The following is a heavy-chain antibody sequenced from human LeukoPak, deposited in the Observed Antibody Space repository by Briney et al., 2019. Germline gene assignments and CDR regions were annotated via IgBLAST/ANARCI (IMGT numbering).Heavy chain of an antibody. D-gene: IGHD4-23*01. Sequence: GASVKVSCKASGYTFTSYDINWVRQATGQGLEWMGWMNPNSGNTGYTQKFQGRVTMTRNTSISTAYMELSSLGSEGTAVYYCASHIPDYGGKGGAFDIWGQGTMVTVSS. CDR1: GYTFTSYD. CDR2: MNPNSGNT. V-gene: IGHV1-8*01. CDR3: ASHIPDYGGKGGAFDI. J-gene: IGHJ3*02.